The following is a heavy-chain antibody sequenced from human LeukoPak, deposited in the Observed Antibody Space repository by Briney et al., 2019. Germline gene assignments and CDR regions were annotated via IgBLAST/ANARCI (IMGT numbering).Heavy chain of an antibody. CDR3: ASEPWYYYDSSGFTLPFDY. CDR1: GFTFSSYA. Sequence: GGSLRLSCAASGFTFSSYAMSWVRQAPGKGLEWVSAISGSGGGTYYADSVKGRFTISRDNSKNTLYLQMNSLRAEDTAVYYCASEPWYYYDSSGFTLPFDYWGQGTLVTVSS. J-gene: IGHJ4*02. V-gene: IGHV3-23*01. CDR2: ISGSGGGT. D-gene: IGHD3-22*01.